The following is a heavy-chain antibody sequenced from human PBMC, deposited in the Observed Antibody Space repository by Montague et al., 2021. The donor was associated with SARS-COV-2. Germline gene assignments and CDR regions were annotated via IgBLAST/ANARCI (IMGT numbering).Heavy chain of an antibody. Sequence: SETLSLTCTISGGSISSNNYYWDWIRQPPGKGLEWIGSIYDSGSTYYNPSLKSRVPISVDTSKNHFSLKLNSVTAADTAVYYCARRGRKLLPVATTIGGFDIWGQGTMVTVSS. CDR1: GGSISSNNYY. V-gene: IGHV4-39*02. CDR3: ARRGRKLLPVATTIGGFDI. D-gene: IGHD5-12*01. J-gene: IGHJ3*02. CDR2: IYDSGST.